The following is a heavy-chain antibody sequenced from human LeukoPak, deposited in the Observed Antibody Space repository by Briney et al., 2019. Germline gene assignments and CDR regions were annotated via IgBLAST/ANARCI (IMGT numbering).Heavy chain of an antibody. CDR2: ISDTGNT. J-gene: IGHJ4*02. Sequence: GGSLRLSCAASGFTLSSYAMSWDRQAPGKGLEWVSAISDTGNTYHADSVKGRFTISRASSKNTLFLQINSLRPEDAAVYYCAKAPVTTCRGAFCYPFDYWGLGTLVTVSS. CDR3: AKAPVTTCRGAFCYPFDY. V-gene: IGHV3-23*01. CDR1: GFTLSSYA. D-gene: IGHD2-15*01.